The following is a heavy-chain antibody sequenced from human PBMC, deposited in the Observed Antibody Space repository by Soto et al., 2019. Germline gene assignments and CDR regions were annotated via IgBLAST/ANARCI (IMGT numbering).Heavy chain of an antibody. CDR2: ISWNSGRI. CDR1: GFTFDDYA. J-gene: IGHJ6*04. CDR3: AKGLKGTVVWGVMAV. V-gene: IGHV3-9*01. Sequence: DVQLVESGGDLVQPGRSLRLSCAASGFTFDDYAMHWVRQAPGKGLEWVSGISWNSGRIGYADSVKGRFTISRDNAKNSLYLQMNGLEAEETALYYRAKGLKGTVVWGVMAVWGKGTTVTVSS. D-gene: IGHD3-10*01.